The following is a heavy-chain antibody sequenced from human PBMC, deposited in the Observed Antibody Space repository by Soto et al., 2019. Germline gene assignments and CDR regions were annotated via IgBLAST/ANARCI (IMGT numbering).Heavy chain of an antibody. D-gene: IGHD5-12*01. V-gene: IGHV1-69*02. CDR1: GGTFSSYT. CDR3: ARATVEMATINPFDY. Sequence: QVQLVQSGAEVKKPGSSVKVSCKASGGTFSSYTISWVRQAPGQGLEWMGRIIPILGIANYAQKFQGRVTITADKSTSTAYMELSRLRSEDTAVYYCARATVEMATINPFDYWGQGTLVTVSS. J-gene: IGHJ4*02. CDR2: IIPILGIA.